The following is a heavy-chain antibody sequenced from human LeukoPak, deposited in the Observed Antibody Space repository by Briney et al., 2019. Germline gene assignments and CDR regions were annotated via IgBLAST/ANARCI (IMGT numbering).Heavy chain of an antibody. CDR2: IYYSGST. Sequence: SETLSLTCTVSGVSISSYYWSWIRQPAGKGLEWIGRIYYSGSTYYNPSLKSRVTIPVNTSNNQFSLKLTSFTAADTAVYYCASGKRAPEIDYWGQGTLVTVSS. V-gene: IGHV4-4*07. J-gene: IGHJ4*02. D-gene: IGHD1-1*01. CDR1: GVSISSYY. CDR3: ASGKRAPEIDY.